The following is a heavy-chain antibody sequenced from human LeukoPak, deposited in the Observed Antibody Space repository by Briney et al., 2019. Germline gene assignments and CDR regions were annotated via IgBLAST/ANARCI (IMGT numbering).Heavy chain of an antibody. CDR2: IKQDGSEK. D-gene: IGHD2-2*01. V-gene: IGHV3-7*01. Sequence: GGSLRLSCAASGFTISIYWMSWVRQAPGKGLEWVANIKQDGSEKHYVDSVKGRFTISRDNAKNSLYLQMNSLRAEDTAVYYCARDPSTMPFDYWGQGTLVTVSS. J-gene: IGHJ4*02. CDR3: ARDPSTMPFDY. CDR1: GFTISIYW.